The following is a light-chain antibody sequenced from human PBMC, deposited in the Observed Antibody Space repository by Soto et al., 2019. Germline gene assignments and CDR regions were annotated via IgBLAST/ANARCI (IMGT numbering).Light chain of an antibody. CDR2: ASS. J-gene: IGKJ4*01. Sequence: DIPLTQSPSSLSSSVGDRVTITCRASQNISSYVKWYQLKPGKAPNLLIFASSTLQSGVPSRFSGSGSGADFSLTISSLQPEDFATYYCQQNYSNILTFGGGTRVEIK. V-gene: IGKV1-39*01. CDR3: QQNYSNILT. CDR1: QNISSY.